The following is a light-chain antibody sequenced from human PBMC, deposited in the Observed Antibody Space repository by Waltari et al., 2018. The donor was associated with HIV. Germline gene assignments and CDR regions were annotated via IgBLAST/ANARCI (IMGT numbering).Light chain of an antibody. CDR1: SSNLGAGYD. V-gene: IGLV1-40*01. Sequence: QSVLTQPPSVSGAPGQRVTISCSGRSSNLGAGYDVHWYQQLPGPAPKLLLYANLHRPLGGPERFSGPKVGFYAFLAITGLQAEDEAHYYCQFFDSSLTTSGVIFGGGTKLTVL. CDR3: QFFDSSLTTSGVI. J-gene: IGLJ2*01. CDR2: ANL.